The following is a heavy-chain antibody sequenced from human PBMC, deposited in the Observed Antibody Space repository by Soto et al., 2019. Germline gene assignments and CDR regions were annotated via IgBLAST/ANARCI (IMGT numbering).Heavy chain of an antibody. CDR2: IIPMFDTT. CDR3: AREVVTETTLGYFDF. CDR1: GGSVSSDA. V-gene: IGHV1-69*06. D-gene: IGHD2-21*02. Sequence: SVKCSCKSSGGSVSSDAITWVRQAPGQGVEWIGEIIPMFDTTNYAPEFQGRVTITADTATTTVYMEVNRLTPDDTAVYYCAREVVTETTLGYFDFWGQGALVTVSS. J-gene: IGHJ4*02.